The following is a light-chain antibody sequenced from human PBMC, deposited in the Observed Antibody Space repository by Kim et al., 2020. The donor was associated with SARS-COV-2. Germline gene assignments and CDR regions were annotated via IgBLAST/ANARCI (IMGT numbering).Light chain of an antibody. Sequence: TVTRTCGSRTGAVTSGHYPYWFQQKPGQAPRTLIYHATNKHPWTPARFSGSLLGDKAALTLSGAQPEDEAYYYCLLYYSGSWLFGGGTQLTVL. CDR2: HAT. V-gene: IGLV7-46*01. CDR1: TGAVTSGHY. CDR3: LLYYSGSWL. J-gene: IGLJ3*02.